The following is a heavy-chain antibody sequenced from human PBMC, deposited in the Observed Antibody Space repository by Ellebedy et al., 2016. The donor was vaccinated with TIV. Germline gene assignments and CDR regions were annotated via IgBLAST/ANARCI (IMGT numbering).Heavy chain of an antibody. V-gene: IGHV4-34*01. CDR3: ARSRSMGPFDY. CDR1: GGSFSAYY. Sequence: SQTLSLTCXVYGGSFSAYYWNWLRQPPGKGLEWIGEVNHSGSTNYNPSLKSRGTISVDTSKNQFSLKLRYVTAADTAVYYCARSRSMGPFDYWGQGILVTVSS. D-gene: IGHD2-8*01. J-gene: IGHJ4*02. CDR2: VNHSGST.